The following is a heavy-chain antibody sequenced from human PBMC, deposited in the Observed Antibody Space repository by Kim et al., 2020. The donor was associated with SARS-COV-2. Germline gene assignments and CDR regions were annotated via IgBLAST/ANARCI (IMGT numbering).Heavy chain of an antibody. CDR3: ARGPITMVRGWFDP. V-gene: IGHV4-59*09. J-gene: IGHJ5*02. D-gene: IGHD3-10*01. Sequence: IPSHQSRVTISVDTSQNQFALKLSSVTAADTAVYDCARGPITMVRGWFDPWGQGTLVTVSS.